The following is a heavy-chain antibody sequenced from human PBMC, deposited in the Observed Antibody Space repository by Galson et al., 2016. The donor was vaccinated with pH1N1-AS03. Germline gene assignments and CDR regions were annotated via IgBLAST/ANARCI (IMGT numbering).Heavy chain of an antibody. CDR1: GFTFSSYS. CDR3: ARGNYYDVDLREYYFDY. J-gene: IGHJ4*02. Sequence: SLRLSCAASGFTFSSYSMTWVRQAPGKGLEWVSFIRNSGSHISYGDSVKGRFTVSRDNAKNSLYLQMNSLRAEGTAVYYCARGNYYDVDLREYYFDYWGQGTQVTVSS. D-gene: IGHD3-22*01. CDR2: IRNSGSHI. V-gene: IGHV3-21*03.